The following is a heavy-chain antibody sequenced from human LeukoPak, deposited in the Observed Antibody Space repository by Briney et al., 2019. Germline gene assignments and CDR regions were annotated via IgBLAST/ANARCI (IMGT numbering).Heavy chain of an antibody. CDR2: IYHSGST. D-gene: IGHD4-17*01. J-gene: IGHJ4*02. CDR1: GGSISSSNW. V-gene: IGHV4-4*02. Sequence: SETLSLTCAVSGGSISSSNWWSWVRQPPGKGLEWIGEIYHSGSTNYNPSLKSRVTIAVDKFKNQFSLKLSSVTAADTAVYYCARASHDYGDYSHFDYWGQGTLVTVSS. CDR3: ARASHDYGDYSHFDY.